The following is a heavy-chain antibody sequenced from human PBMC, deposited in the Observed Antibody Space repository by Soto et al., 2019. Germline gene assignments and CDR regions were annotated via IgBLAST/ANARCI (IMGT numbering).Heavy chain of an antibody. CDR3: ARDSSPYHGGLYYYDMDL. J-gene: IGHJ6*01. Sequence: QVQLQESGPGLVKPSGTLSLTCAVSGGSISSSNWWSWVRQPPGKGLEWIGEIYHSGSTNYIQYLKGRETTTVDKSNIQFTLKMSSVPAADTAVFSCARDSSPYHGGLYYYDMDLWGKGTTVSVYS. D-gene: IGHD6-6*01. CDR2: IYHSGST. V-gene: IGHV4-4*02. CDR1: GGSISSSNW.